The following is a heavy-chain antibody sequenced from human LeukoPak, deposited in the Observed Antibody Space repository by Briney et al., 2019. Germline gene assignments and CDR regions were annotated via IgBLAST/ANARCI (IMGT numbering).Heavy chain of an antibody. J-gene: IGHJ4*02. CDR3: ARDPYCSSTSCYNY. CDR2: IYYSGST. Sequence: SETLSLTCTVSGGSISSSSYYWGWIRQPPGKGLEWIGSIYYSGSTYYNPSLKSRVTISVDTSKNQFSLKLSSVTAADTVVYYCARDPYCSSTSCYNYWGQGTLVTVSS. CDR1: GGSISSSSYY. D-gene: IGHD2-2*02. V-gene: IGHV4-39*07.